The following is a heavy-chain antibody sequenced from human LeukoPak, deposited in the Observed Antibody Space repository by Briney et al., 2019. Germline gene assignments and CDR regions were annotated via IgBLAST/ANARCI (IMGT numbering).Heavy chain of an antibody. D-gene: IGHD3-16*01. V-gene: IGHV4-59*01. Sequence: KPSETLSLTCTVSGGSTSSYYWSWLRQPPGKGLEWIGDIYYSGYTNYNPSLKSRVTISVDTSKNQFSLKLRSVTAADTAVYYCARETSQKGAHYMDVGGKGTTVTISS. CDR1: GGSTSSYY. CDR3: ARETSQKGAHYMDV. J-gene: IGHJ6*03. CDR2: IYYSGYT.